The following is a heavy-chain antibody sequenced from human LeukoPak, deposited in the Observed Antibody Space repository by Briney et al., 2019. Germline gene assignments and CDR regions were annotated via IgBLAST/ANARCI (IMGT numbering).Heavy chain of an antibody. CDR2: IYTSGST. J-gene: IGHJ6*03. CDR3: ARGTGTTPEEGGYYYYYYMDV. CDR1: GGSISSYY. D-gene: IGHD1-7*01. Sequence: PSETLSLTCTVSGGSISSYYWSWIRQPAGKGLEWIGRIYTSGSTNYNPSLKSRVTMSVDTSKNQFSLKLSSVTAADTAVYYCARGTGTTPEEGGYYYYYYMDVWGKGTTVTVSS. V-gene: IGHV4-4*07.